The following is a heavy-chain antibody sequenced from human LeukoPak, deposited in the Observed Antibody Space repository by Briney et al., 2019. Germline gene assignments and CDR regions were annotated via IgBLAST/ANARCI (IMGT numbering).Heavy chain of an antibody. V-gene: IGHV4-39*01. CDR2: IYYSGTT. Sequence: SETLSLTCTVSGGSISSYYWGWIRQPPGKGLEWIGSIYYSGTTYYNPSLKSRVTISVDTSKSQFSLRLTSVTAADTAVYYCARHVRFLEWLSSYYFDYWGQGTLVTVSS. CDR1: GGSISSYY. D-gene: IGHD3-3*01. J-gene: IGHJ4*02. CDR3: ARHVRFLEWLSSYYFDY.